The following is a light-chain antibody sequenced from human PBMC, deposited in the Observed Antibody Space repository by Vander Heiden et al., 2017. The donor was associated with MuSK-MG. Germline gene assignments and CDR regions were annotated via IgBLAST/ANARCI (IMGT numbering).Light chain of an antibody. CDR2: WAS. V-gene: IGKV4-1*01. J-gene: IGKJ4*01. CDR3: QQEDYTSLP. CDR1: ESILLSSNNKNY. Sequence: DIVMTQSPDSLAVSRGERANINCKSSESILLSSNNKNYLAWYQQKPGQPPKLLIYWASTREYGVPDRFSGSGSGTHFTLTISSLHAEDVADYYCQQEDYTSLPFGGGTQVDIK.